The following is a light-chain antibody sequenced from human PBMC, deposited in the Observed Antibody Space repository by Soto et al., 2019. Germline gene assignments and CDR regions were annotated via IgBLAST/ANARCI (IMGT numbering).Light chain of an antibody. J-gene: IGKJ1*01. Sequence: DIQLTQSPSSLSSSLGDRVSVTCRASQAISTHLNWYQQKPGGAPRLLISEATRLRSGAPSRFSGSASGTDFTLTINSLQPEDVATNYCQQAFTTPWTFGQGTALQVK. V-gene: IGKV1-39*01. CDR3: QQAFTTPWT. CDR2: EAT. CDR1: QAISTH.